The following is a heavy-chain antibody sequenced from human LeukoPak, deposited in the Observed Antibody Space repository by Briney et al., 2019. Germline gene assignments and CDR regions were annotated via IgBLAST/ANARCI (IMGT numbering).Heavy chain of an antibody. V-gene: IGHV3-48*01. J-gene: IGHJ4*02. CDR2: ISSSSSTI. D-gene: IGHD2-15*01. CDR1: GFTFSSYS. Sequence: PGGSLRLSCAASGFTFSSYSMNWVRQAPGKGLEWVSYISSSSSTIYYADSVKGRFTISRDNAKNSLYLQMDSLRAEDTAVYYCARHSEVVVAATPLDYWGQGTLVTVSS. CDR3: ARHSEVVVAATPLDY.